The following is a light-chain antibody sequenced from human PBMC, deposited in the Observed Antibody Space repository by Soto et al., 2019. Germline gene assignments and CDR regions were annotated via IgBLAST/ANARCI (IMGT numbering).Light chain of an antibody. J-gene: IGKJ5*01. Sequence: DIQVTQSPYTLSASVGDRVTITCRAIQGISTWLAWYQQKRGKAPKLLXYHASSLESGVPSRFRGSGSGTECTLTISSLQPDDFETYYCQQYNSYHITFGQGTRLEIK. V-gene: IGKV1-5*01. CDR1: QGISTW. CDR3: QQYNSYHIT. CDR2: HAS.